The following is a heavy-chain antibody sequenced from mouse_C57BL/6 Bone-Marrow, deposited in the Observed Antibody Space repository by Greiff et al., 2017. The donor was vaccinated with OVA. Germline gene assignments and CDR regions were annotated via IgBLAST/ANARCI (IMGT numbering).Heavy chain of an antibody. D-gene: IGHD1-1*01. CDR3: ARYAHYYGSSYWYFDV. V-gene: IGHV1-54*01. CDR1: GYSFTNYL. CDR2: INTGSGGT. Sequence: QVQLQQSGAELVRPGTSVKVSCKASGYSFTNYLIEWVTQRPGQGLEWIGVINTGSGGTNYNEKFKGKASLTADKSSSTAYMLLSSLTSEDSAVYFCARYAHYYGSSYWYFDVWGTGTTVTVSS. J-gene: IGHJ1*03.